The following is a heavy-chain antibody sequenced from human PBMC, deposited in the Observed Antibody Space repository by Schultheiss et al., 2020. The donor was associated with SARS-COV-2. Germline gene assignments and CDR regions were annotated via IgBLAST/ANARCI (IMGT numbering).Heavy chain of an antibody. Sequence: SETLSLTCAVYGGSFSGYYWGWIRQPPGKGLEWIGEINHSGSTYYNPSLKSRVTISVDTSKNQFSLKLSSVTAADTAVYYCTTSNEYSSSSYYFDYWGQGTLVTVSS. CDR2: INHSGST. V-gene: IGHV4-34*03. CDR1: GGSFSGYY. J-gene: IGHJ4*02. CDR3: TTSNEYSSSSYYFDY. D-gene: IGHD6-6*01.